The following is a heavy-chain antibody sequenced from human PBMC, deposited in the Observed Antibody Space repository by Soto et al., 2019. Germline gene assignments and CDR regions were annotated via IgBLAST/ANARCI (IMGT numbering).Heavy chain of an antibody. D-gene: IGHD2-21*01. CDR2: IYWDDDK. CDR1: GFSISTSGMA. V-gene: IGHV2-5*02. CDR3: AHSSRLYSDPPNSPYYFDY. Sequence: QITLKESGPTLVKPTQTLTLTCTFSGFSISTSGMAVGWIRQPPGKALEWLALIYWDDDKRYSPSLKNRLTVSKDTSKNHVVLTMNNMDPVDAATYYCAHSSRLYSDPPNSPYYFDYWGQGTLVTVSS. J-gene: IGHJ4*02.